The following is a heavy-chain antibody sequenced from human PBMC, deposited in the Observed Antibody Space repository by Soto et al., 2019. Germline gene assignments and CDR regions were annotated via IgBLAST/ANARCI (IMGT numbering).Heavy chain of an antibody. CDR2: ISAYSGVT. Sequence: ASVKVSCKSSGYTFSSYGVSWVRQAPGQGLEWLGWISAYSGVTNFAQKFQGRVTLTTDTPTSTVYMEMRSLTSDDTAVYYCARDPEYRSDATAVPESASFDYWGQGTLVTVS. CDR3: ARDPEYRSDATAVPESASFDY. D-gene: IGHD1-1*01. CDR1: GYTFSSYG. V-gene: IGHV1-18*01. J-gene: IGHJ4*02.